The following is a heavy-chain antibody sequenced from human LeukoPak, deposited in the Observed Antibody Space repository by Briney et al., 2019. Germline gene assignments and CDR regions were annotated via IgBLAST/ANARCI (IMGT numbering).Heavy chain of an antibody. CDR1: GGSISSYY. Sequence: PSETLSLTCTVSGGSISSYYWSWIRQPPGKGLEWIGYIYYSGSTNYNPSLKSRVTISVDTSKNQFSLRLSSVTAADTAVYYCARRVEGYGSGSFDYWGQGTLVTVSS. V-gene: IGHV4-59*08. J-gene: IGHJ4*02. CDR2: IYYSGST. CDR3: ARRVEGYGSGSFDY. D-gene: IGHD3-10*01.